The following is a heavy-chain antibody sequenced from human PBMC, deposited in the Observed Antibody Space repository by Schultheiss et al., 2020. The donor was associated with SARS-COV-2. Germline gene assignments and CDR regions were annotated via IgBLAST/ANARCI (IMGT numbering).Heavy chain of an antibody. J-gene: IGHJ6*02. CDR3: ARLSISATGTSRYGMDV. V-gene: IGHV4-39*01. CDR2: IYYSGST. D-gene: IGHD6-13*01. Sequence: SETLSLTCTVSGGSISSSSYYWSWIRQHPGKGLEWIGYIYYSGSTYYNPSLKTRVTISVDTSRNQFSLRLSSVTAADTAVYYCARLSISATGTSRYGMDVWGQGTTVTVSS. CDR1: GGSISSSSYY.